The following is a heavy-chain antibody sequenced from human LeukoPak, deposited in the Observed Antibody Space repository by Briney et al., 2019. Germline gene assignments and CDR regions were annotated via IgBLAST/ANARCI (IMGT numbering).Heavy chain of an antibody. D-gene: IGHD6-13*01. CDR2: IYHSGST. V-gene: IGHV4-38-2*01. J-gene: IGHJ4*02. CDR1: GYSISSGYY. CDR3: ARPHSSSWYYFDY. Sequence: PSETLSLTCAVSGYSISSGYYWGWIRPPPGKGLEWIGSIYHSGSTYYNPSLKRRVTISVDTTKNHFYLKLSSVTAADTAVYYCARPHSSSWYYFDYWGQGTLVTVSS.